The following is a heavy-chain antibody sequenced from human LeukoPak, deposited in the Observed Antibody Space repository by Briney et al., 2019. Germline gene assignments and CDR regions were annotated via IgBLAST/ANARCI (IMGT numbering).Heavy chain of an antibody. CDR2: IYYSGST. J-gene: IGHJ5*02. V-gene: IGHV4-39*01. D-gene: IGHD3-16*02. Sequence: SETLSLTCSVSGASITSSPYYWGWIRQPPGKGLEWIGSIYYSGSTYYNPSLKSRVTISVDTSKNQFSLKLSSVTAADTAVYYCARHGYYDYVWGSYPNNWFDPWGQGTLVTVSS. CDR3: ARHGYYDYVWGSYPNNWFDP. CDR1: GASITSSPYY.